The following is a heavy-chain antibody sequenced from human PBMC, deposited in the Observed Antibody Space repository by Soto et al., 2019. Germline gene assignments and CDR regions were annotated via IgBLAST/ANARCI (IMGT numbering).Heavy chain of an antibody. D-gene: IGHD2-2*01. Sequence: QVQLVQSGTEVRKPGSSVKVSCKASGGTFDSNAISWVRLAPGQGLEWMGGIIPIFGTINNAQKFQDRVTSTGXEXGXIXXMELRSLRAEDTAIYYCAREGLTFGPGAVGGAFDIWGQGTLVTVSS. CDR1: GGTFDSNA. CDR2: IIPIFGTI. V-gene: IGHV1-69*12. CDR3: AREGLTFGPGAVGGAFDI. J-gene: IGHJ3*02.